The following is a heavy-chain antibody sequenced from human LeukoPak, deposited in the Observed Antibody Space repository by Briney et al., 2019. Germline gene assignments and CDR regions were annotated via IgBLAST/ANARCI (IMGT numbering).Heavy chain of an antibody. CDR1: GFTFSSYS. V-gene: IGHV3-48*01. CDR2: ISSSSSTI. D-gene: IGHD3-3*01. J-gene: IGHJ5*02. Sequence: GGSLRLSCAASGFTFSSYSMNWVRQAPGKGLEWVSYISSSSSTIYYADSVKGRFTISRDNAKTSLYLQMNSLRAEDTAVYYCARDLVTIFENWFDPWGQGTLVTVSS. CDR3: ARDLVTIFENWFDP.